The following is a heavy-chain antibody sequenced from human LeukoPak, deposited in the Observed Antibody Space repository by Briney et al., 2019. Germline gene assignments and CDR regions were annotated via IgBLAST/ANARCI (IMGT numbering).Heavy chain of an antibody. J-gene: IGHJ6*03. CDR2: IYPGDSDT. D-gene: IGHD1-26*01. Sequence: GESLKISCKGSGYRFTSYWIGWVRQMPGKGLEWMGIIYPGDSDTRYSPSFQGQVTISADKSISTAYLQWSSLKASDTAMYYYARHSVGATHYSYYYYYMDVWGKGTTVTVSS. V-gene: IGHV5-51*01. CDR1: GYRFTSYW. CDR3: ARHSVGATHYSYYYYYMDV.